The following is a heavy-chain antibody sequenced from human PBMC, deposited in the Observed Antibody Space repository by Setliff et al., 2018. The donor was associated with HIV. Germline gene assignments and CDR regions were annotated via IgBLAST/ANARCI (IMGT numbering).Heavy chain of an antibody. D-gene: IGHD3-22*01. CDR3: ASTSRRLGDSSGNEGAFDI. V-gene: IGHV4-38-2*01. Sequence: PSETLSLTCAVSGYSLSSGYFWGWIRQPPGKGLEWIGSIYHSGSTYYNPSLKSRVTISVDTSKNQFSLKLSSVTAADTAVYYCASTSRRLGDSSGNEGAFDIWGQGTMVTVPS. CDR2: IYHSGST. J-gene: IGHJ3*02. CDR1: GYSLSSGYF.